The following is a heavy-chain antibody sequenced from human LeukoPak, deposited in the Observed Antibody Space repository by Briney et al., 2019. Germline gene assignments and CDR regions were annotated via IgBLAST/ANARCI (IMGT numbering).Heavy chain of an antibody. J-gene: IGHJ3*02. Sequence: SETLSLTCTVSGGSISSYYWSWIRQPAGKGLEWIGRIYTSGSTNYNPSLKSRVTMSVDTSKNQFPLKLSSVTAADTAVYYCARGTMVRGVTMNDAFDIWGQGTMVTVSS. V-gene: IGHV4-4*07. D-gene: IGHD3-10*01. CDR3: ARGTMVRGVTMNDAFDI. CDR2: IYTSGST. CDR1: GGSISSYY.